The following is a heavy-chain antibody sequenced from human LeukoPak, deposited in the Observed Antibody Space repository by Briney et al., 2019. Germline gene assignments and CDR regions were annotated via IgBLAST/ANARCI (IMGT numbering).Heavy chain of an antibody. D-gene: IGHD6-19*01. J-gene: IGHJ4*02. CDR1: GFTFSSYG. CDR2: ISYDGSNK. Sequence: GGSLRLSCAASGFTFSSYGMHWVRQAPGKGLEWVAVISYDGSNKYYADSVKGRFTISRDNSKNTLYLQMNSLRAEDTAVYYCAKDGEPGGSGWYFDYWGQGTLVTVSS. CDR3: AKDGEPGGSGWYFDY. V-gene: IGHV3-30*18.